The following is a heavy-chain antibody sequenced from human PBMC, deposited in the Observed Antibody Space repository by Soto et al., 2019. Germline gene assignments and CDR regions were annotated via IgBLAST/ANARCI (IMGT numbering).Heavy chain of an antibody. J-gene: IGHJ4*02. D-gene: IGHD6-19*01. CDR2: SSGYNGNT. V-gene: IGHV1-18*01. CDR1: GYTFSNYG. CDR3: AIDRDTSGWYRSNY. Sequence: QVLLVQSGGEVKQPGASVKVSCTTSGYTFSNYGISWVRQAPGQGLEWVGWSSGYNGNTKHAQNVQGRVTLTTDTSTSTAYMELRSLTSDDTAVYYCAIDRDTSGWYRSNYWCQGTLVSVSS.